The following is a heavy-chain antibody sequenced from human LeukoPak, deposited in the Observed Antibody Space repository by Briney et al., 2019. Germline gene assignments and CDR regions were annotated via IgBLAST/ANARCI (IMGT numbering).Heavy chain of an antibody. CDR3: ARSEINDYFKY. V-gene: IGHV4-38-2*02. CDR1: GYSISSGYD. J-gene: IGHJ4*02. CDR2: ISQSGNT. D-gene: IGHD3-16*01. Sequence: SETLSLTCTVSGYSISSGYDWGWMRQAPGKGLEWLGSISQSGNTYNNPSLKSRVTLSVDTSKNQVSLKLTSVSAADTAVYYCARSEINDYFKYWGPGILVTVSS.